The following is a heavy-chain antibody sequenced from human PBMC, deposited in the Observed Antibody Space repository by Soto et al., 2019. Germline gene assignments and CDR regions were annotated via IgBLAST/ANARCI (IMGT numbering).Heavy chain of an antibody. Sequence: WASVKVSCKASGYTFTSYGISWVRQAPGQGLEWMGWISAYNGNTNYAQKLQGRVTMTTDTSTSTAYMELRSLRSDDTAVYYCAREVLWRGYSYPDYWGQGTLVTVSS. CDR3: AREVLWRGYSYPDY. J-gene: IGHJ4*02. V-gene: IGHV1-18*01. D-gene: IGHD5-18*01. CDR2: ISAYNGNT. CDR1: GYTFTSYG.